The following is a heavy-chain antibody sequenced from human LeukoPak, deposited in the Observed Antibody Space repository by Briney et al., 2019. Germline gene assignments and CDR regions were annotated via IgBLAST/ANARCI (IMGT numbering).Heavy chain of an antibody. CDR1: GYNFNSYA. Sequence: ASVKVSCKASGYNFNSYALSWVRQAPGQGLEWMGWISGYNGNTNYAQKLQGRVTMTTDTSTSTAYMELRSLRSDDTAVYYCARAEVDSSGWYLVWFDPWGQGTLVTVSS. CDR3: ARAEVDSSGWYLVWFDP. J-gene: IGHJ5*02. V-gene: IGHV1-18*01. D-gene: IGHD6-19*01. CDR2: ISGYNGNT.